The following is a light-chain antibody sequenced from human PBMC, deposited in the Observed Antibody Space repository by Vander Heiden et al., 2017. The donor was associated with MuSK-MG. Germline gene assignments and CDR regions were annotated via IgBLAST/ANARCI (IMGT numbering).Light chain of an antibody. V-gene: IGKV3-11*01. CDR2: AAS. J-gene: IGKJ3*01. CDR1: QSVDSY. CDR3: PQRGLFPPP. Sequence: ESVLTQSPATLSLSPGERATLSCRASQSVDSYLAWSQQTPRPPPSLLISAASLRATGVPARFSGSGSGPDFPLTIRSLEPEAFALSSFPQRGLFPPPFRPGTHVXIK.